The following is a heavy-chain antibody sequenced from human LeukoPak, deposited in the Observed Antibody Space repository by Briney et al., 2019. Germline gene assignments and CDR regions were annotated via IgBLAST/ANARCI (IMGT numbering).Heavy chain of an antibody. Sequence: GVSVKVSCKASGYSFAGYGISWVRQAPGQGLEWIGWISTYSGNTNYAHNLQGRITVTTETSTSTAYMELRSLRSDDTAVYYCARVGAAPGHFDYWGQGTQLTVSS. D-gene: IGHD6-13*01. J-gene: IGHJ4*02. CDR1: GYSFAGYG. CDR3: ARVGAAPGHFDY. CDR2: ISTYSGNT. V-gene: IGHV1-18*01.